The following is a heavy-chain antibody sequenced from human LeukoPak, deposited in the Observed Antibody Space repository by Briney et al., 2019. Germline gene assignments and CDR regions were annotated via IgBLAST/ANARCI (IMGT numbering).Heavy chain of an antibody. CDR1: GHTFTRYQ. V-gene: IGHV1-2*02. D-gene: IGHD6-19*01. CDR2: INPNSGGT. CDR3: AGDLGYSNGWDRDYYYYYMGV. J-gene: IGHJ6*03. Sequence: ASVKVSCKASGHTFTRYQLHWVRQAPGQGLEWPGWINPNSGGTNYAQKFYGMVTMTKDTSTSPAYMELSMLRSDDTGVYYCAGDLGYSNGWDRDYYYYYMGVWGKGTTGNGSS.